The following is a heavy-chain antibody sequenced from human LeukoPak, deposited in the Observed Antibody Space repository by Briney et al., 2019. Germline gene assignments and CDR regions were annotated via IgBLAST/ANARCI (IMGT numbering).Heavy chain of an antibody. CDR2: INSSSSTI. CDR1: GFTFSDFY. D-gene: IGHD2-21*02. V-gene: IGHV3-11*01. Sequence: KTGGYLSLSCSASGFTFSDFYMSWLPPAPGQGLVGCFYINSSSSTIYYAVSVRGRFTIYRDNAKNSLYLQMNSLRAEDTAVYYCAKDFVVVPGNVNYFDYWGQGTLVTVSS. CDR3: AKDFVVVPGNVNYFDY. J-gene: IGHJ4*02.